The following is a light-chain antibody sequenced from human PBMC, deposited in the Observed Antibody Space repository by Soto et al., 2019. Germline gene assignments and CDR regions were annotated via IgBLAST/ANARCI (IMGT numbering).Light chain of an antibody. J-gene: IGLJ2*01. CDR2: SDN. CDR1: NIGNKN. V-gene: IGLV3-9*01. Sequence: SYELTQPLSVSVALGQTTRITCGGNNIGNKNVHWYQQRPGQTPVLVIYSDNNRPSGIPERFSGSNSGNTATLTINRAQAGDEAYYYCQVWDSSTVVFGGGTKLTVL. CDR3: QVWDSSTVV.